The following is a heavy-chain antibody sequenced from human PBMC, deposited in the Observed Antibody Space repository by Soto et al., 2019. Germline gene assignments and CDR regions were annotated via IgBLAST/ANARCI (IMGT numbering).Heavy chain of an antibody. J-gene: IGHJ6*02. D-gene: IGHD2-15*01. V-gene: IGHV3-30*18. CDR2: ISYDGSNK. Sequence: QVQLVESGGGVVQPGRSLRLSWAASGFTCSSYGMHWVRQAPGKGLEWVAGISYDGSNKYYADSVKGRFTISRDNSKNTLYLQMNSLRAEATAVYYWAKRQYGSGGSCYYYYYGMDVWGQGTTVTVSS. CDR1: GFTCSSYG. CDR3: AKRQYGSGGSCYYYYYGMDV.